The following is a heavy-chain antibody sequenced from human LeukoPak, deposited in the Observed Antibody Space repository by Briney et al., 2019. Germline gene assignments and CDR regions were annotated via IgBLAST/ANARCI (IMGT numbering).Heavy chain of an antibody. CDR3: ASLSEGDYYFDY. V-gene: IGHV3-7*01. CDR1: GFTFSSYS. CDR2: IKQDGSEK. Sequence: PGGSLRLSCAASGFTFSSYSMSWVRQAPGKGLEWVANIKQDGSEKYYVDSVKGRFTISRDNAKNSLYLQMNSLRAEDTAVYYCASLSEGDYYFDYWGQGTLVTVSS. J-gene: IGHJ4*02. D-gene: IGHD1-26*01.